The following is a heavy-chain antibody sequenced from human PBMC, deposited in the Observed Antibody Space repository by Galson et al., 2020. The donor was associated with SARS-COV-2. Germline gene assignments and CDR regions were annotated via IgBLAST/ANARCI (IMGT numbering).Heavy chain of an antibody. J-gene: IGHJ6*02. D-gene: IGHD3-22*01. CDR2: ISGSGGST. CDR1: GFTFSSYA. CDR3: AKDLQYYYDSSGYSYYYYGMDV. Sequence: GSLRLSCAASGFTFSSYAMSWVRQAPGKGLEWVSAISGSGGSTYYADSVKGRFTISRDNSKTTLYLQMNSLRAEDTAVYYCAKDLQYYYDSSGYSYYYYGMDVWGQGTTVTVSS. V-gene: IGHV3-23*01.